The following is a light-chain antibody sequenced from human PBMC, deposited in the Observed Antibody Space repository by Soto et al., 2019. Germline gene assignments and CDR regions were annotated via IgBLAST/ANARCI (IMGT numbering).Light chain of an antibody. CDR3: NHYNIWPRTWT. CDR1: QSVSIN. J-gene: IGKJ1*01. Sequence: EIVMTQSPATLSVSPGERATLSCRASQSVSINLAWYQQKPGQAPRLLIYGASTRATGIPARFRGSGSGTEFTLTISSLQSEDFAVYHCNHYNIWPRTWTFGQGTKVEIK. V-gene: IGKV3-15*01. CDR2: GAS.